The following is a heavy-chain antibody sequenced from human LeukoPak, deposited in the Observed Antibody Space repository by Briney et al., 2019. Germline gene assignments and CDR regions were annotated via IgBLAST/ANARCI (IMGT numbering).Heavy chain of an antibody. V-gene: IGHV4-59*01. CDR1: GGSISSYY. D-gene: IGHD1-26*01. CDR3: AREYSGSYYFDY. CDR2: IYYSGST. J-gene: IGHJ4*02. Sequence: PSETLSLTCTISGGSISSYYWSWIRQPPGKGLEWIGYIYYSGSTNYNPSLKSRVTISVDTSKNQFSPKLSSVTAADTAVYYCAREYSGSYYFDYWGQGTLVTVSS.